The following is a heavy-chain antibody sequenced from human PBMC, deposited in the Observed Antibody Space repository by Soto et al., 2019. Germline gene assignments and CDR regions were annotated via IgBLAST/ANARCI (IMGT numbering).Heavy chain of an antibody. D-gene: IGHD3-9*01. CDR3: ARAMPTAGYIDFDQ. Sequence: QVDLVQSGAEVKEPGASVRISCEASGYTFTSYGIHWVRQAPGQRLEWMGWINTGSSNTRYSPEFQARVTITRDTSASTAYMERNSLRSEDTAVYYCARAMPTAGYIDFDQWGQGTRVTVSS. CDR2: INTGSSNT. V-gene: IGHV1-3*04. CDR1: GYTFTSYG. J-gene: IGHJ4*02.